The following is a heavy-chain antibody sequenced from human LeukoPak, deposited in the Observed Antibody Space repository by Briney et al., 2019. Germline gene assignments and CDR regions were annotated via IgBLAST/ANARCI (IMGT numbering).Heavy chain of an antibody. Sequence: PGGSLRLSCAASGFSFSSYSMHWVRQAPGKGLEWVAVISYDGSNKYYADSVKGRFTISRDNSKNTLYLQMNSLRAEDTAVYYCARDISSGSLGLCACWGQGTLVTVSS. CDR1: GFSFSSYS. J-gene: IGHJ4*02. V-gene: IGHV3-30*01. D-gene: IGHD3-22*01. CDR3: ARDISSGSLGLCAC. CDR2: ISYDGSNK.